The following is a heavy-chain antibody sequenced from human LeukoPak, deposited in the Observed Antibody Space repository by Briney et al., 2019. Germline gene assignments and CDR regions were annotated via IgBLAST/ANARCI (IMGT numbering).Heavy chain of an antibody. CDR2: MNPNSGNT. J-gene: IGHJ4*02. V-gene: IGHV1-8*03. D-gene: IGHD3-22*01. CDR3: ARLLQMINSGYYYELFDY. CDR1: GYTFTSYD. Sequence: GASVKVSCKASGYTFTSYDINWVRQATGQGLEWMGWMNPNSGNTGYAQKFQGRVTITRNTSISTAYMELSSLRSEDTAVSYCARLLQMINSGYYYELFDYWGQGTLVTVSS.